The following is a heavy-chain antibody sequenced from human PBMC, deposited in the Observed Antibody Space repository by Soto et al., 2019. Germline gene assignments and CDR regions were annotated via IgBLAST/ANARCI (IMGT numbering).Heavy chain of an antibody. CDR1: GFTFSSYG. Sequence: GGSLRLSCAASGFTFSSYGMHWVRQAPGKGLEWVAVIWYDGSNKYYADSVKGRFTISRDNSKNTLYLQMNSLRAEDTAVYYCARNPTSGRGYDYGLDYWGQGTLVTVSS. CDR3: ARNPTSGRGYDYGLDY. D-gene: IGHD5-12*01. V-gene: IGHV3-33*01. J-gene: IGHJ4*02. CDR2: IWYDGSNK.